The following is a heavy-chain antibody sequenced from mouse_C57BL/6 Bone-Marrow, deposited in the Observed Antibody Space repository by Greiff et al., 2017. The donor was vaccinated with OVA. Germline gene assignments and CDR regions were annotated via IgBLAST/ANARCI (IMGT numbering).Heavy chain of an antibody. CDR1: GFTFSDYG. J-gene: IGHJ1*03. CDR2: ISNLAYSI. Sequence: EVKLVESGGGLVQPGGSLKLSCAASGFTFSDYGMAWVRQAPRKGPEWVAFISNLAYSIYYADTVTGRFTISRENAKNTLYLEMSSLRSEDTAMYYCARLYDGYPYWYFDVWGTGTTVTVSS. V-gene: IGHV5-15*01. D-gene: IGHD2-3*01. CDR3: ARLYDGYPYWYFDV.